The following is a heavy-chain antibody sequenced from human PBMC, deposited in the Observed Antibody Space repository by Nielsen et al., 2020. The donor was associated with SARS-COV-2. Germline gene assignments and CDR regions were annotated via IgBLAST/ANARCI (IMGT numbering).Heavy chain of an antibody. CDR3: AKDNWGRMDV. CDR2: IYTDGST. D-gene: IGHD7-27*01. CDR1: GFTISSSF. V-gene: IGHV3-66*01. J-gene: IGHJ6*02. Sequence: GESLKISCGASGFTISSSFMSWVRQAAGKGLDWVSAIYTDGSTSHADYVKGRFTISRDNSKNTLYLQINSLRTEDTAVYYCAKDNWGRMDVWGQGTTVTVSS.